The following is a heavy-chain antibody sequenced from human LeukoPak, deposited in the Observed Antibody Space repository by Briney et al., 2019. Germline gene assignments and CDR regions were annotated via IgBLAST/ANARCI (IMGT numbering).Heavy chain of an antibody. Sequence: ASVKVSCKASGYTFTSYDINWVRQATGQGLEWMGWMNPNSGNTGYAQKFQGRVTITTDESTSTAYMELSSLRSEDTAVYYCARASEATRDWYFDLWGRGTLVTVSS. J-gene: IGHJ2*01. CDR3: ARASEATRDWYFDL. CDR1: GYTFTSYD. D-gene: IGHD6-6*01. CDR2: MNPNSGNT. V-gene: IGHV1-8*01.